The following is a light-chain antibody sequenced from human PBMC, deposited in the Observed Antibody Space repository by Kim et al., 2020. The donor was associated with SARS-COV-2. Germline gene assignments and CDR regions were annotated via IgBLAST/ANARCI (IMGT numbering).Light chain of an antibody. CDR3: QQRSNWPSLT. Sequence: SPGERATLSCRASQSVSRYLAWYQQKPGQAPRLLIYDASNRATGIPARFSGSGSGTDFILTISSLEPEDFAVYYCQQRSNWPSLTFGGETKVDIK. CDR1: QSVSRY. J-gene: IGKJ4*01. V-gene: IGKV3-11*01. CDR2: DAS.